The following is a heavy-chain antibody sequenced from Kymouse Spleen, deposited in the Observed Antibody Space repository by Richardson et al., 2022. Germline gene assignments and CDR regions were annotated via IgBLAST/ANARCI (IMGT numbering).Heavy chain of an antibody. J-gene: IGHJ4*02. Sequence: EVQLVESGGVVVQPGGSLRLSCAASGFTFDDYTMHWVRQAPGKGLEWVSLISWDGGSTYYADSVKGRFTISRDNSKNSLYLQMNSLRTEDTALYYCAKDTAGTSDYWGQGTLVTVSS. CDR3: AKDTAGTSDY. CDR1: GFTFDDYT. V-gene: IGHV3-43*01. D-gene: IGHD6-13*01. CDR2: ISWDGGST.